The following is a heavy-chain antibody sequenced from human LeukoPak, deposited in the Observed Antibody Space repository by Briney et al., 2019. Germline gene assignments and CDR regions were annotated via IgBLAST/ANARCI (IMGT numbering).Heavy chain of an antibody. V-gene: IGHV3-21*01. CDR3: ARDSRGSSWYYFDY. D-gene: IGHD6-13*01. J-gene: IGHJ4*02. Sequence: GGSLRLSCAAPGFTFSSYSMNWVRPAPGKGLEWVSSISSSSSYIYYADSVKGRFTISRDNAKNSLYLQMNSLRAEDTAVYYCARDSRGSSWYYFDYWGQGTLVTVSS. CDR2: ISSSSSYI. CDR1: GFTFSSYS.